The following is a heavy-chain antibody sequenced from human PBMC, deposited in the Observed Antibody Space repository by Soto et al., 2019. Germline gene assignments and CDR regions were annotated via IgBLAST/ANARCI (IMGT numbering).Heavy chain of an antibody. CDR1: GFTFSGYW. J-gene: IGHJ4*02. CDR3: GRGVYGRIYWFDF. CDR2: VNGDGGST. Sequence: EVQLVESGGGLVQPGGSLRLSCAASGFTFSGYWMHWVRQAPGKGLVWVSRVNGDGGSTTYADSVKGRFTISRDNAKNTLYLEMNTLRPEDTAVYYCGRGVYGRIYWFDFWGQGTLVTVSS. D-gene: IGHD2-8*02. V-gene: IGHV3-74*01.